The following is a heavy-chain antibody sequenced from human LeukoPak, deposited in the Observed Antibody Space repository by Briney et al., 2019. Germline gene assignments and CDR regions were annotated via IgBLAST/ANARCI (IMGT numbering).Heavy chain of an antibody. CDR3: AKDSESYSYYYGMDV. V-gene: IGHV3-30*18. Sequence: GGSLRLSCAASGFTFSSYGMHWVRQAPGKGLEWVAVISYDGSNKYYADSVKGRFTISRDNSKNTLYLQMNSLRAEDTAVYYCAKDSESYSYYYGMDVWGQGTTVTVSS. CDR2: ISYDGSNK. J-gene: IGHJ6*02. CDR1: GFTFSSYG.